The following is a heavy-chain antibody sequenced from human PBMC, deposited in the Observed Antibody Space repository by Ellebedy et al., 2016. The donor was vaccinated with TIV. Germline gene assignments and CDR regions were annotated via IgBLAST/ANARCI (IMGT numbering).Heavy chain of an antibody. Sequence: ESLKISCAASGFTFSDYYMDWVRQPPGKGLEWIAFIYSSGNSNYNSSLKSRATISLDLSREQFSLKLRSVTAADTAVYYCARMLGTYFDSWGQGTLVTVSS. D-gene: IGHD1-1*01. CDR1: GFTFSDYY. V-gene: IGHV4-59*01. CDR2: IYSSGNS. CDR3: ARMLGTYFDS. J-gene: IGHJ4*02.